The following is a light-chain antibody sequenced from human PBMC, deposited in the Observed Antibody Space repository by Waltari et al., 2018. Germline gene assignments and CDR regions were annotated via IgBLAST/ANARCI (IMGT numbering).Light chain of an antibody. Sequence: KQSAATLSASPGERATPSCRASHNGGSNLAWYQQQPGQFRRLLIAGAATRATGVPARCSGSGSGTEFTLTISSLQSEDFAVYYCQQYNNFPPAFGQGTKV. CDR1: HNGGSN. J-gene: IGKJ1*01. CDR2: GAA. CDR3: QQYNNFPPA. V-gene: IGKV3-15*01.